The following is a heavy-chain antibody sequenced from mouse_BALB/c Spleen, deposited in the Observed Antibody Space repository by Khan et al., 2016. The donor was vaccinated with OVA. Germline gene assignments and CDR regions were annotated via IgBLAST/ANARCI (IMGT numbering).Heavy chain of an antibody. V-gene: IGHV9-3-1*01. D-gene: IGHD2-1*01. Sequence: QIQLVQSGPELKKPGETVKISCKASGYTLTNYGMNWVKQAPGKGLKWMGWINTSTGEPTFADDFKGRFAFSLETSASTAYLQINNLKNEDTATYFCARSNGNYWFAYWGQGTLVTVSA. J-gene: IGHJ3*01. CDR1: GYTLTNYG. CDR3: ARSNGNYWFAY. CDR2: INTSTGEP.